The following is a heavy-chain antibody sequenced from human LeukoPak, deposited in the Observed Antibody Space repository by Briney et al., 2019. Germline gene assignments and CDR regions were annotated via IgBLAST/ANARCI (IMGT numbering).Heavy chain of an antibody. D-gene: IGHD3-9*01. CDR1: GSTFSSYA. V-gene: IGHV3-30-3*01. Sequence: GRSLRLSCAASGSTFSSYAMHWVRQAPGKGLEWVAVISYDGSNKYYADSVKGRFTISRDNSKNTLYLQMNSLRAEDTAVYYCAISLLRYFDWAFDYWAREPWSPSPQ. CDR3: AISLLRYFDWAFDY. CDR2: ISYDGSNK. J-gene: IGHJ4*02.